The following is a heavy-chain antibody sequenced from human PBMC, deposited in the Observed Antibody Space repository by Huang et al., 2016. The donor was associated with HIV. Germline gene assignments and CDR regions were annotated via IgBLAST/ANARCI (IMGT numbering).Heavy chain of an antibody. CDR3: ARDARELRDYLVRFNWFAP. CDR2: SNSKTGNA. CDR1: GYSFSDYS. J-gene: IGHJ5*02. V-gene: IGHV7-4-1*02. D-gene: IGHD1-7*01. Sequence: QVQLVQSGSEFKKPGASVRVSCKASGYSFSDYSVNWVRPAPGQGLGWYVGDWGRRAPGDGVGWMGWSNSKTGNATYVQGFRGRFVFALDTSVKTAYVHISSLKTEDAAVYYCARDARELRDYLVRFNWFAPWGQGTLVTVSS.